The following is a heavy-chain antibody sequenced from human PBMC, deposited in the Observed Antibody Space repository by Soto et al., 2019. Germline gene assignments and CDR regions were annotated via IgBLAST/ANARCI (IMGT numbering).Heavy chain of an antibody. V-gene: IGHV3-30*18. CDR2: ISYDGSNK. J-gene: IGHJ6*02. Sequence: GGSLRLSCAASGFTFSSYVMHWVRQAPGKGLEWVAVISYDGSNKYYADSVKGRFTISRDNSKHTLYLQMNSLRPEDTAVYYCAKDLEGYCTTTSCYTYFGLDVWGQGTTVTVSS. CDR3: AKDLEGYCTTTSCYTYFGLDV. CDR1: GFTFSSYV. D-gene: IGHD2-2*01.